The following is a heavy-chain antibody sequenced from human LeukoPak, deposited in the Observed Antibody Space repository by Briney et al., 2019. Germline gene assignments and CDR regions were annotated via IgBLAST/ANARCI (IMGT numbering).Heavy chain of an antibody. CDR2: MNPNSGNT. CDR1: GYTFTSYD. CDR3: ARSAGYDFWSGSPYNWFDP. D-gene: IGHD3-3*01. Sequence: EASVKVPCKASGYTFTSYDINWVRQATAQGLEWMGWMNPNSGNTGYAQKFQGRVTMTRNTSISTAYMELSSLRSEDTAVYYCARSAGYDFWSGSPYNWFDPWGQGTLVTVSS. J-gene: IGHJ5*02. V-gene: IGHV1-8*01.